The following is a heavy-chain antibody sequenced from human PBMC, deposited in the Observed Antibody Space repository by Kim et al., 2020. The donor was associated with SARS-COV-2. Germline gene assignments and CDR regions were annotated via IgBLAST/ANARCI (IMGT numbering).Heavy chain of an antibody. CDR1: GFTFSSYG. V-gene: IGHV3-30*18. D-gene: IGHD1-26*01. CDR3: AKDWGGSYFYYFDY. CDR2: ISYDGSNK. Sequence: GGSLRLSCAASGFTFSSYGMHWVRQAPGKGLEWVAVISYDGSNKYYADSVKGRFTVSRDNSKNTLYLQMNSLRAEDTAVYYCAKDWGGSYFYYFDYWGQG. J-gene: IGHJ4*02.